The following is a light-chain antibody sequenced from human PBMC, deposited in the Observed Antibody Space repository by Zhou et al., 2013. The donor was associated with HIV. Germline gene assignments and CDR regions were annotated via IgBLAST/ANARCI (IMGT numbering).Light chain of an antibody. CDR2: AAS. CDR1: QGISSY. V-gene: IGKV1-39*01. CDR3: QQTDAAPCT. Sequence: DIQMTQSPSSLSASVGDIVTITCRASQGISSYLNWYQHKPGKAPNLLIFAASTLLNGVPSRFSGSGSGTEFTLTITSLQPEDFATYFCQQTDAAPCTFGQGTRLDIK. J-gene: IGKJ2*02.